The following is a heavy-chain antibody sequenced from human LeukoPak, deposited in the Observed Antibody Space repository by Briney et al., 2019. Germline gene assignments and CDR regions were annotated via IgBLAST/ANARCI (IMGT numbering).Heavy chain of an antibody. CDR3: ARVGYYYDSSGYYYYFDY. D-gene: IGHD3-22*01. CDR1: GFTFSSYS. Sequence: GRSLRLSCAASGFTFSSYSMNWVRQAPGKGLEWVSSISSSSSYIYYADSVKGRFTISRDNAKNSLYLQMNSLRAEDTAVYYCARVGYYYDSSGYYYYFDYWGQGTLVTVSS. V-gene: IGHV3-21*01. CDR2: ISSSSSYI. J-gene: IGHJ4*02.